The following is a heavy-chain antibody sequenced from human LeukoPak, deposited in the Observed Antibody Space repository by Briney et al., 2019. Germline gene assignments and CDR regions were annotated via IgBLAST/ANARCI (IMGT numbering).Heavy chain of an antibody. CDR1: GGTFSSYA. CDR3: AREVILWSTGWFDP. J-gene: IGHJ5*02. Sequence: SVKVSCKASGGTFSSYAISWVRQAPGQGLEGMGRIIPIFGTANYAQKFQGRVTITTDESTSTAYMELSSLRSEDTAVYYCAREVILWSTGWFDPWGQGTLVTVSS. D-gene: IGHD3-10*01. V-gene: IGHV1-69*05. CDR2: IIPIFGTA.